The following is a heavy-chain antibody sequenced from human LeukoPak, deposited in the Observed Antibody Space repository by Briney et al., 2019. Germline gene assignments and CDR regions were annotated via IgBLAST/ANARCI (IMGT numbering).Heavy chain of an antibody. CDR3: AKRGVVIRVILVGFHKEAYYFDS. CDR2: ISGSGGGT. J-gene: IGHJ4*02. D-gene: IGHD3-22*01. V-gene: IGHV3-23*01. CDR1: GITLSNYG. Sequence: HSGGSLGLSCVVSGITLSNYGMSWVRQAPGKGLEWVAGISGSGGGTQYADSVKGRFTISRDNRKNTLYLQMNSLRAEDTAMYFCAKRGVVIRVILVGFHKEAYYFDSWGQGALVTVSS.